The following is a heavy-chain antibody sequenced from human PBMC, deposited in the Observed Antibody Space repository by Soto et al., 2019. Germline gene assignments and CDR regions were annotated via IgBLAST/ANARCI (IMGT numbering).Heavy chain of an antibody. CDR1: GYTFSGYY. D-gene: IGHD3-10*01. J-gene: IGHJ5*02. Sequence: SVKVSCKASGYTFSGYYMHWVRQAPGQALEWMGWITPFNGNTKYAQKFQDRVTFTGDTSLNTAYMELSSLRSEDTAVYYCARSAGSGSYYKKWWFDPWGQGTLVTVSS. CDR2: ITPFNGNT. CDR3: ARSAGSGSYYKKWWFDP. V-gene: IGHV1-45*02.